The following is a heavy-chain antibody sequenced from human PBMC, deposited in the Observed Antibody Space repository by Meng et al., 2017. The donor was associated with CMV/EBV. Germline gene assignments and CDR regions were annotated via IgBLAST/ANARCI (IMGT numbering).Heavy chain of an antibody. J-gene: IGHJ6*02. CDR3: AKGTGLSGDYYYGMDV. CDR2: ISWNSGSI. D-gene: IGHD3-16*02. V-gene: IGHV3-9*01. Sequence: GGSLRLSCAASGFTFDDYAMHWARQAPGKGLEWVSGISWNSGSIGYADSVKGRFTISRDNAKNSLYLQMNSLRAEDTALYYCAKGTGLSGDYYYGMDVWGQGTTVTVSS. CDR1: GFTFDDYA.